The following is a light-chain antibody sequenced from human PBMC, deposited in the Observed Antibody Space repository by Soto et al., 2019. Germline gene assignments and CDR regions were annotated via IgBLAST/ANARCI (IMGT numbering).Light chain of an antibody. CDR2: KAS. V-gene: IGKV1-5*03. Sequence: DIQMTQSPSTLSASVGDRVTLTCRASQSINNWLAWYQQKPGKAPKLLIYKASSLESGVPSRFSGSGSGTEFTLTISSLQPDDFATYYCQEYNSYWTFGQGIKVEIK. CDR1: QSINNW. J-gene: IGKJ1*01. CDR3: QEYNSYWT.